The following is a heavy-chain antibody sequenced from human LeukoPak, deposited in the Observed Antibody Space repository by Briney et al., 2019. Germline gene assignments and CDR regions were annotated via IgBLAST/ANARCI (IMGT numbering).Heavy chain of an antibody. J-gene: IGHJ3*02. Sequence: SETLSLTCTVSGGSISSSYWSWIRQSAGKGLEWIGRIYSSGTTNYNPSLKSRVTMSVDTSKNQFSLKLNSVTAADTAVYHCPRGPWFNAFDIWGQGTMVTVS. CDR3: PRGPWFNAFDI. CDR2: IYSSGTT. D-gene: IGHD3-10*01. CDR1: GGSISSSY. V-gene: IGHV4-4*07.